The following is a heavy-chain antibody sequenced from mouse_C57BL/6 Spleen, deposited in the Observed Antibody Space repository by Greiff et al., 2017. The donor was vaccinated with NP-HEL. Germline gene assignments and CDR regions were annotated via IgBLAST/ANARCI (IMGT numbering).Heavy chain of an antibody. CDR3: ARGGEYYGSSYYFDY. Sequence: VQLQQPGAELVKPGASVKMSCKASGYTFTSYWITWVKQRPGQGLEWIGNIYPGSGSTNYNEKFKSKATLTVDTSSSTAYMQLSSLTSEDSAVYYCARGGEYYGSSYYFDYWGQGTTLTVSS. CDR1: GYTFTSYW. CDR2: IYPGSGST. J-gene: IGHJ2*01. D-gene: IGHD1-1*01. V-gene: IGHV1-55*01.